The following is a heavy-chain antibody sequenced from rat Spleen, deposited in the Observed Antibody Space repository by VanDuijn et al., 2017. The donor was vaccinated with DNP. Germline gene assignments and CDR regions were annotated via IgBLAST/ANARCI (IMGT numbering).Heavy chain of an antibody. Sequence: EVQLVESGGGLVQPGRSLKLSCAASGFNFNDYWMGWVRQAPGKGLEWIGAITSSGGSTYYPDSVKGRFTVSRDIAKSTLYLQMDSLRSEDTAIYYCVRERFGVDYWGQGTLVTVSS. CDR1: GFNFNDYW. D-gene: IGHD4-3*01. V-gene: IGHV5-31*01. CDR2: ITSSGGST. CDR3: VRERFGVDY. J-gene: IGHJ3*01.